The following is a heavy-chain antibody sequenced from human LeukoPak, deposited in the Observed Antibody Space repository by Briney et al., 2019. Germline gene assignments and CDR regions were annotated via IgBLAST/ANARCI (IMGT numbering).Heavy chain of an antibody. J-gene: IGHJ5*02. CDR3: ARDVRYYDSSGSYNWFDP. CDR2: IYYSGST. D-gene: IGHD3-22*01. Sequence: SETLSLTCTVSGGSISSYYWSWIRQPPGKGLEWIGYIYYSGSTNYNPSLKSRVTISVDTSKNQFSLKLSSVTAAGTAVYYCARDVRYYDSSGSYNWFDPWGQGTLVTVSS. CDR1: GGSISSYY. V-gene: IGHV4-59*01.